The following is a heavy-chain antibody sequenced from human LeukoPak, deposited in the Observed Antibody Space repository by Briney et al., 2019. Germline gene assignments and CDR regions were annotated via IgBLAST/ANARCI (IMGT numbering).Heavy chain of an antibody. CDR2: IYHSGST. J-gene: IGHJ1*01. D-gene: IGHD6-19*01. Sequence: SETLSLTCAVSGGSISSDNWWSWIRQPPGKGLEWIGEIYHSGSTNYNPSLQSRVTISVDKSNNHFSLRLTSVTAADTAVYYCATNGWYCLDHWGQGALVTVSS. CDR1: GGSISSDNW. V-gene: IGHV4-4*02. CDR3: ATNGWYCLDH.